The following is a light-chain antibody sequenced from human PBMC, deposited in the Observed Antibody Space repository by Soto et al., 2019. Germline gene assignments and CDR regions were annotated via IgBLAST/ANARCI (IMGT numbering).Light chain of an antibody. CDR3: SSYSSTNTVL. CDR1: SSDVGGYNY. CDR2: DVD. Sequence: QSVLTQPASVSGSPGQSVTISCSGTSSDVGGYNYVSWYQHHPGEAPKVMIYDVDNRPSGVSNRFSGSKSGNTASLTISGLQAEDEADYYCSSYSSTNTVLFGGGTKLTVL. V-gene: IGLV2-14*03. J-gene: IGLJ3*02.